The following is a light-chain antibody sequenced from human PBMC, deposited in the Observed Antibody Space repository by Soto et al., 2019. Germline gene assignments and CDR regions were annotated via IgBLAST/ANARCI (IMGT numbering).Light chain of an antibody. J-gene: IGKJ1*01. Sequence: ANQMTQSPSSLSASVGDKVTISCRASQAIRTSLVWYQQRSGRAPNLLIADASSRHSGVPSRFSGSGFGTDFNLTISGLQHEDFATYYCLQDATYPWTFGQGTRVDIK. V-gene: IGKV1-6*01. CDR3: LQDATYPWT. CDR2: DAS. CDR1: QAIRTS.